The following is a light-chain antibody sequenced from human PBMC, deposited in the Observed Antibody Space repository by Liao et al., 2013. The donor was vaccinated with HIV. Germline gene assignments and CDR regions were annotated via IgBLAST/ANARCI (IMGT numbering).Light chain of an antibody. CDR3: EAWYFSTGV. V-gene: IGLV3-21*04. J-gene: IGLJ1*01. Sequence: SYELTQPPSVSVAPGKTARMTCGGDDIGGKSVHWYQQQPGQAPVLVITYDTERPSGIPERFSGSNSGNTATLTISRVEAGDEADYYCEAWYFSTGVFGTGTKVTVL. CDR2: YDT. CDR1: DIGGKS.